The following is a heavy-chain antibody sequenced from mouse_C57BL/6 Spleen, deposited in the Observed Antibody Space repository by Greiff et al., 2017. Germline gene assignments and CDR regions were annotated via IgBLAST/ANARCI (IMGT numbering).Heavy chain of an antibody. D-gene: IGHD2-3*01. CDR2: INPSTGGT. CDR3: ARILYDAYAMDY. V-gene: IGHV1-42*01. Sequence: EVQLQQSGPELVKPGASVKISCKASGYSFTGYYMNWVKQSPEKSLEWIGEINPSTGGTTYNQKFKAKATLTVDKSSSTAYMQLKSLTSEDSAVYYCARILYDAYAMDYWGQGTSVTVSS. J-gene: IGHJ4*01. CDR1: GYSFTGYY.